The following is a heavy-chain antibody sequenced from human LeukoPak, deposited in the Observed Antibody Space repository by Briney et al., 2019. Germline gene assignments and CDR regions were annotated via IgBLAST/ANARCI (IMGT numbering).Heavy chain of an antibody. CDR2: INLNTGGT. CDR3: ATNQAPYCSSTSCYKFDP. J-gene: IGHJ5*02. Sequence: ASVKVSCKASGYTFTAYYMHWVRQAPGQGLEWMGWINLNTGGTDYAQKFQGRVTMTSDTSISTAYMELSRLRSDDTAVYYCATNQAPYCSSTSCYKFDPWGQGTLVTVSS. CDR1: GYTFTAYY. D-gene: IGHD2-2*02. V-gene: IGHV1-2*02.